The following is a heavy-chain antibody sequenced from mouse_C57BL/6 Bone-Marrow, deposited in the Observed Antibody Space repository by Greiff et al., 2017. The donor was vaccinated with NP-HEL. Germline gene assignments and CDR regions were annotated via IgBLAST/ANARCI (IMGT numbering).Heavy chain of an antibody. CDR2: IDPSDSYT. Sequence: QVQLQQPGAELVKPGASVKLSCKASGYTFTSYWMQWVKQRPGQGLEWIGEIDPSDSYTNYNQKFKGKATLTVDTSSSTAYMQLSSLTSEDSAVYYCARDYGSSYRAYYYAMDDWGQGTSVTVSS. V-gene: IGHV1-50*01. D-gene: IGHD1-1*01. J-gene: IGHJ4*01. CDR1: GYTFTSYW. CDR3: ARDYGSSYRAYYYAMDD.